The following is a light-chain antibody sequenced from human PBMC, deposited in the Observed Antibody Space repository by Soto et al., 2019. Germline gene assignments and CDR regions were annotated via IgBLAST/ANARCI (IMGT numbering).Light chain of an antibody. V-gene: IGKV3D-20*02. CDR2: GAS. CDR3: QQRSNWPKIT. CDR1: QSVSNNY. Sequence: EIVLTQSPGTLSLSPGERATLSCRASQSVSNNYLAWYQQKPGQAPRLLIYGASNRATGIPDRFGGSGSGTDFTLTISSLQPEDFAVYYCQQRSNWPKITFGQGTRLEIK. J-gene: IGKJ5*01.